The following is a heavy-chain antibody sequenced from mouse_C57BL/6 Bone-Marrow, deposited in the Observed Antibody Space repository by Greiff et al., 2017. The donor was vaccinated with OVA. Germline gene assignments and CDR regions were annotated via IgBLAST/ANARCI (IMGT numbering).Heavy chain of an antibody. CDR2: FYPGSGSI. CDR1: GYTFTEYT. J-gene: IGHJ3*01. CDR3: ARKDGNQFAY. V-gene: IGHV1-62-2*01. D-gene: IGHD2-1*01. Sequence: VQLQQSGAELVKPGASVKLSCKASGYTFTEYTIHWVKQRSGQGLEWIGWFYPGSGSIKYNEKFKDKATLTVDTSSSTAYMQLSSLTSEDSAVYYCARKDGNQFAYWGQGTLVTVSA.